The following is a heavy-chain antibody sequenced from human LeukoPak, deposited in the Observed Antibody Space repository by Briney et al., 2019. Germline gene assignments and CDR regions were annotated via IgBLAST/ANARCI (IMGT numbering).Heavy chain of an antibody. CDR1: GFTFDDYG. Sequence: PGGSLRLSCAASGFTFDDYGMSWVRQAPGKGLEWVSGINWNGGSTGYADSVKGRFTTSRDNAKNSLYLQMNSLRAEDTALYYCARVTGVVPARALDIWGQGTMVTVSS. V-gene: IGHV3-20*04. J-gene: IGHJ3*02. CDR3: ARVTGVVPARALDI. CDR2: INWNGGST. D-gene: IGHD2-2*01.